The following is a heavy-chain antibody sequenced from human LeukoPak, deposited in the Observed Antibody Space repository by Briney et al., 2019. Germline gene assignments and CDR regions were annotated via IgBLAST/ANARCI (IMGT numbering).Heavy chain of an antibody. CDR2: ISSSGSTI. J-gene: IGHJ6*03. V-gene: IGHV3-48*04. CDR1: GFTFDDYG. Sequence: PGGSLRLSCAASGFTFDDYGMNWVRQAPGKGLEWVSYISSSGSTIYYADSVKGRFTISRDNAKNTLYLQMNSLRAEDTAVYYCARSTPSGSYYNYYYYMDVWGKGTTVTVSS. CDR3: ARSTPSGSYYNYYYYMDV. D-gene: IGHD1-26*01.